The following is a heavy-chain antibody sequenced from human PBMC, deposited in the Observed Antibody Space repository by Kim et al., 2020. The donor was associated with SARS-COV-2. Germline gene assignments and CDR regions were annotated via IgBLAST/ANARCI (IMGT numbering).Heavy chain of an antibody. CDR3: ASGNYYGSGSSLDY. Sequence: ADSVKGRFTISRDNSKNTLYLKMNSLRAEDTAVYYGASGNYYGSGSSLDYWGQGTLVTVSS. J-gene: IGHJ4*02. D-gene: IGHD3-10*01. V-gene: IGHV3-30*01.